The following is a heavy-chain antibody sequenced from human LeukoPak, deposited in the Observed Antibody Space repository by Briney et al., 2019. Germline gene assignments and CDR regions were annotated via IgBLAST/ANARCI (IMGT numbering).Heavy chain of an antibody. Sequence: GASVKVSCKASGYTFTSYYMHWVRQAPGQGLEWMGWMNPNSGNTGYAQKFQGRVTITRNTSISTAYMELSSLRSEDTAVYYCAREGTGTTDWGQGTLVTVSS. V-gene: IGHV1-8*03. CDR3: AREGTGTTD. CDR1: GYTFTSYY. D-gene: IGHD1-1*01. J-gene: IGHJ4*02. CDR2: MNPNSGNT.